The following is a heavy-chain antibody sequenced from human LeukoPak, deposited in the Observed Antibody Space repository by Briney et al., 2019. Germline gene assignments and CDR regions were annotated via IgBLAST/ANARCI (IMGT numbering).Heavy chain of an antibody. J-gene: IGHJ5*02. D-gene: IGHD2-21*02. CDR2: IYYSGST. V-gene: IGHV4-59*01. Sequence: SETLSLTCTVSGGSISSYYWSWIRQPPGKGLEWIGYIYYSGSTKYNPSLKSRVTISVDTSKNQFSLKLSSVTAADTAVYYCARGHGYCGGDCRAEWFDPWGQGTLVTVSS. CDR3: ARGHGYCGGDCRAEWFDP. CDR1: GGSISSYY.